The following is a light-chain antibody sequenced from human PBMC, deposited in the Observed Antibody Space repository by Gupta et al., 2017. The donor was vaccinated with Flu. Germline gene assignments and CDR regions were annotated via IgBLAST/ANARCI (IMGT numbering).Light chain of an antibody. CDR2: DVN. CDR3: SSYGGSNNLV. Sequence: QSALPQPPSASGSVGQSVTISCSGTISDVGGYNFVSWYQLHPGKAPKLIIFDVNKRPSGVPDRFSGSKSGNAASLTVSGLQADDEADYYCSSYGGSNNLVFGGGTKLTVI. V-gene: IGLV2-8*01. J-gene: IGLJ3*02. CDR1: ISDVGGYNF.